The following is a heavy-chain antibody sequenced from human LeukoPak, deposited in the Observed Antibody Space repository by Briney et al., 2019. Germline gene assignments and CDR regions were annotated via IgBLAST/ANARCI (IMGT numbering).Heavy chain of an antibody. D-gene: IGHD2-8*01. J-gene: IGHJ4*02. CDR3: ARSSINVLMVFLDY. CDR1: GGSISSGDYY. CDR2: IYYNGST. V-gene: IGHV4-30-4*08. Sequence: SQTLSLTXTVSGGSISSGDYYWSWIRQPPGKGLEWIGYIYYNGSTYYNPSLKSRVTISVDTSKNQFSLKLSSVTAADTAVCYCARSSINVLMVFLDYWGQGTLVTVSS.